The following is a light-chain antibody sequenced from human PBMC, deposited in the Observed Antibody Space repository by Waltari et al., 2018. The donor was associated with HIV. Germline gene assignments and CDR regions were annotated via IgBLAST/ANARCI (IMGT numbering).Light chain of an antibody. V-gene: IGLV2-23*01. J-gene: IGLJ3*02. CDR1: SSDVGSYNL. Sequence: SALTQPASVSGSPGQAITVSCTGSSSDVGSYNLVSWYQQHPGKAPKLMIYEDDKRPSGVSNRFSGSKSGNTASLTISGLQAEDEADYYCCSYEGSTTWLFGGGTKLTVL. CDR3: CSYEGSTTWL. CDR2: EDD.